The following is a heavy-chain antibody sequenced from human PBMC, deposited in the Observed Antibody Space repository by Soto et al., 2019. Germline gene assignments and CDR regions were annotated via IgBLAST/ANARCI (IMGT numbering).Heavy chain of an antibody. CDR2: ISAYNGNT. Sequence: ASVKVSCKASGYTFTTYGFSWVRLAPGQGLECVGWISAYNGNTHYSQKFQGRVTMTTDTSTSTAYMELRSLTSGDTAVYYCASEPLYYTDWSGYYQLGYWGQGTPAPVSP. CDR3: ASEPLYYTDWSGYYQLGY. CDR1: GYTFTTYG. V-gene: IGHV1-18*04. D-gene: IGHD3-22*01. J-gene: IGHJ4*02.